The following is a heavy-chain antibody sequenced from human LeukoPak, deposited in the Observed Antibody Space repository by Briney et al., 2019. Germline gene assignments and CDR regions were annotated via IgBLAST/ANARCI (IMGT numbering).Heavy chain of an antibody. Sequence: GGSLRLSCAASGFTFSSYAMSWVRQAPGKGLEWVSAISGSGGSTYYADSVKGRFTISRDNSKNTLYLQMNSLRAEDTAVYYCAKATYSSSWLIRYFDLWGRGTLVTVSS. CDR3: AKATYSSSWLIRYFDL. J-gene: IGHJ2*01. V-gene: IGHV3-23*01. CDR1: GFTFSSYA. CDR2: ISGSGGST. D-gene: IGHD6-13*01.